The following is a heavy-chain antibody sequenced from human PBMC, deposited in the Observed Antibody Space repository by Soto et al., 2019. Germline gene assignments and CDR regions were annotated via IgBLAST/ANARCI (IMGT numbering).Heavy chain of an antibody. Sequence: PGGSLRLSCAASGFTVSSIYMSWVSQAPGKGLEWVSLIYSGDNTFYADSVKGRFTISRDNSKNTLYLQMNSLRAEDTAVYYCARDLRGSGCFDYWGQGTLVTVSS. CDR1: GFTVSSIY. CDR3: ARDLRGSGCFDY. CDR2: IYSGDNT. J-gene: IGHJ4*02. V-gene: IGHV3-66*01. D-gene: IGHD6-19*01.